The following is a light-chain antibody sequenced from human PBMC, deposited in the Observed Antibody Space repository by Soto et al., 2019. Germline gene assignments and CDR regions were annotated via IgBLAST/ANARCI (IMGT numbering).Light chain of an antibody. J-gene: IGKJ2*01. V-gene: IGKV1-27*01. CDR1: RVINNY. CDR2: AAS. Sequence: DIQMTQSPSSLSVSVGDRVAITCRASRVINNYLAWYQQKPGQVPELLIFAASTLQSGVPSRFSGSGSGTDFTLNISSLQPEDVATYYCQKYNSAPYTFGQGTKLEIK. CDR3: QKYNSAPYT.